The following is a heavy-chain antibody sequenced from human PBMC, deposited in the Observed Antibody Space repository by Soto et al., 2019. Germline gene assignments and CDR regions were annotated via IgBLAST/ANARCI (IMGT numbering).Heavy chain of an antibody. D-gene: IGHD2-8*01. CDR3: VSQRTSVLTQAYFDY. CDR2: VYYRGRS. V-gene: IGHV4-39*01. CDR1: GGSVSNSNYY. J-gene: IGHJ4*02. Sequence: PSETLSLTCTASGGSVSNSNYYCGWIRHSPGKGLEWIGSVYYRGRSYSKSSVKSRVTISVDTSKNQFSLNLNSVTASDTAVYFCVSQRTSVLTQAYFDYWGPGALVTVAS.